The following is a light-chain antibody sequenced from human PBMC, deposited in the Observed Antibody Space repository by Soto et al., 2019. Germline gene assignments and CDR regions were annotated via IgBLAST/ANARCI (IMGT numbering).Light chain of an antibody. V-gene: IGKV1-33*01. J-gene: IGKJ3*01. CDR1: QDISNY. Sequence: DIQMTQSPSSLSASVGDRVTITCQASQDISNYLNWYQQKPGKAPKLLIYDASNLETGVPSRFSGSGSGTDFTFTISSLQPEDTATYYCQQYDNFPFTFGPGIKVDIK. CDR2: DAS. CDR3: QQYDNFPFT.